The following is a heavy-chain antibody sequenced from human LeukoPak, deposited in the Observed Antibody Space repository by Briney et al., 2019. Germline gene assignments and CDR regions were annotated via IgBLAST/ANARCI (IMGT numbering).Heavy chain of an antibody. CDR1: GLTFSSYD. Sequence: GGSLRLSCAASGLTFSSYDMHWVRQATGKGLEWVSAIGTAGDTYYPGSVKGRFTISRENAKNSLYLQMNSLRAEDTAVYYCARAQVYYYGMDVWGQGTTVTVSS. CDR2: IGTAGDT. V-gene: IGHV3-13*01. J-gene: IGHJ6*02. CDR3: ARAQVYYYGMDV.